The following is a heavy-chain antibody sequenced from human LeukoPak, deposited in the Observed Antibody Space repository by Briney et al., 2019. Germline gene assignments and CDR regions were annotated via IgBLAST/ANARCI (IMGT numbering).Heavy chain of an antibody. Sequence: SVKVSCKASGGTFIGYAISWVRQAPGQGLGWMGGIIPIFGTANYPQMFQGRVTITTDESTSTAYMELSSLRSEDTAVYFCARGTDYYGSGSYSDWGQGTLVTVSS. CDR1: GGTFIGYA. CDR2: IIPIFGTA. D-gene: IGHD3-10*01. V-gene: IGHV1-69*05. J-gene: IGHJ4*02. CDR3: ARGTDYYGSGSYSD.